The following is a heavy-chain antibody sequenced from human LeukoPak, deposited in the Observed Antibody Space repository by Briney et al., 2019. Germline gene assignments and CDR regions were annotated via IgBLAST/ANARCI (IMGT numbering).Heavy chain of an antibody. CDR1: GYTFTSYG. J-gene: IGHJ4*02. V-gene: IGHV1-69*05. CDR2: IIPIFGTA. Sequence: SVKVSCKDSGYTFTSYGISWVRQAPGQGLEWMGRIIPIFGTANYAQRFQGRVTITTDESTSTAYMELSSLRSEDTAVYYCARDGTYYYDSSGYYYFDYWGQGTLVTVSS. D-gene: IGHD3-22*01. CDR3: ARDGTYYYDSSGYYYFDY.